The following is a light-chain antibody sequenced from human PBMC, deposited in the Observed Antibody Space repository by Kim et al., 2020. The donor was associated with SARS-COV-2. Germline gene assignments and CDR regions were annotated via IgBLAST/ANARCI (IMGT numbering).Light chain of an antibody. Sequence: EIVMTQSPATLSVSPGERATLSCRASQSLTSSLAWYQQKPGQPPRLLIYGASTRATGIPARFSGSGSGTEFTLTISSLQSEDFAVYYCQQYNNWPQVTFGGGTKVDIK. CDR3: QQYNNWPQVT. V-gene: IGKV3-15*01. J-gene: IGKJ4*01. CDR1: QSLTSS. CDR2: GAS.